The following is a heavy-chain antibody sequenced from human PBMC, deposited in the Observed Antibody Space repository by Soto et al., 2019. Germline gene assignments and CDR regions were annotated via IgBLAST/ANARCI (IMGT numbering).Heavy chain of an antibody. J-gene: IGHJ5*02. Sequence: SETLSLTCTVSGGSISSYYWSWIRQPPGKGLEWIGYIYYSGSTNYNPSLKSRVTISVDTSKNQFSLKLSSVTAADTAVYYCARNSGWFDPWGQGTLVTVSS. CDR1: GGSISSYY. V-gene: IGHV4-59*12. D-gene: IGHD6-13*01. CDR2: IYYSGST. CDR3: ARNSGWFDP.